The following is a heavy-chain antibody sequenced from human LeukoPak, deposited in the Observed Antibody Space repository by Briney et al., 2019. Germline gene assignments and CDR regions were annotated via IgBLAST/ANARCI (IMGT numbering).Heavy chain of an antibody. CDR1: GGSISSSSYY. J-gene: IGHJ4*02. CDR2: IYYSGST. CDR3: ARFPSIYYYGSGTEDY. Sequence: SETLSLTCTVSGGSISSSSYYRGWIRQPPGKGLEWIGSIYYSGSTYYNPSLKSRVTISVDTSKNQFSLKLSSVTAADTAVYYCARFPSIYYYGSGTEDYWGQGTLVTVSS. D-gene: IGHD3-10*01. V-gene: IGHV4-39*01.